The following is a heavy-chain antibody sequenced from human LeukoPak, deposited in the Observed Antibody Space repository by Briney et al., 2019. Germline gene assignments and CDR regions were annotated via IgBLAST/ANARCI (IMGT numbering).Heavy chain of an antibody. Sequence: SETLSLTCAVSGGSISSSNWWSWVRQPPGKGLEWIGSIYYSGSTYYNPSLKSRVTISVDTSKNQFSLKLISVTAADTAVYVIVVADANRNLTLQKFDYRGHGCVCTSRSGCEQKFDYWGQGTLVTVSS. J-gene: IGHJ4*02. V-gene: IGHV4-4*02. CDR1: GGSISSSNW. CDR3: VVADANRNLTLQKFDYRGHGCVCTSRSGCEQKFDY. D-gene: IGHD2-2*01. CDR2: IYYSGST.